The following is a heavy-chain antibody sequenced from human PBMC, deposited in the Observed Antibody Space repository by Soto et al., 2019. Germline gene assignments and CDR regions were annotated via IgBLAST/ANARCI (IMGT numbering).Heavy chain of an antibody. Sequence: SVKVSCKASGGTFSSYRINWVRQAPGQGLEWVGGIVPIYRTADYAQKFQGRVTITADESARTSYMELRSLKSQDTAVYYCVRASGATLSSSWGQGTLVTVTS. CDR3: VRASGATLSSS. CDR1: GGTFSSYR. V-gene: IGHV1-69*13. D-gene: IGHD6-13*01. J-gene: IGHJ4*02. CDR2: IVPIYRTA.